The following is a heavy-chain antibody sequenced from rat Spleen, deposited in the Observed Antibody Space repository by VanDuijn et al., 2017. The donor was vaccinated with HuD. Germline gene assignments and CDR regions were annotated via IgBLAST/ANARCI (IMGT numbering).Heavy chain of an antibody. J-gene: IGHJ2*01. CDR1: GFTFSNYG. CDR3: TRDPGSPFDY. D-gene: IGHD1-4*01. Sequence: EVQLVESGGGLVQPGRSMKLSCAASGFTFSNYGMAWVRQAPTKGLEWVATISYDGGSTYYRDSVKGRFTISRDNAKSSLYLQMNSLRSEDTATYYCTRDPGSPFDYWGQGVMVTVSS. V-gene: IGHV5-20*01. CDR2: ISYDGGST.